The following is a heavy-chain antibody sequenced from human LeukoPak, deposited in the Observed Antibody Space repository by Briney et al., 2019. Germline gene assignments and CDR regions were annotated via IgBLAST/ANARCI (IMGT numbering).Heavy chain of an antibody. CDR1: GGSISSSSYY. CDR2: IYYSGST. D-gene: IGHD3-10*01. CDR3: ARAYLYYGSGSYFTPYYFDY. V-gene: IGHV4-39*07. Sequence: SETLSLTCTVSGGSISSSSYYWGWIRQPPGKGLEWIGSIYYSGSTYYNPSLKSRVTISVDTSKNQFSLKLSSVTAADTAVYYCARAYLYYGSGSYFTPYYFDYWGQGTLVTVSS. J-gene: IGHJ4*02.